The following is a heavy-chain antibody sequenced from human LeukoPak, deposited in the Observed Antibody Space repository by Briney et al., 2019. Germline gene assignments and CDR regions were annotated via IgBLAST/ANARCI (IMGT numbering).Heavy chain of an antibody. Sequence: GGSLRLSCAASGFTFSSYWMSWVRQAPGKGLEWVANIKQDGSEKYYVDSVKGRFTISRDNAKNSLYLQMNSLKTEDTALYYCTTDPDCGGDCYSYYYYGMDVWGQGTTVTVSS. CDR1: GFTFSSYW. CDR2: IKQDGSEK. V-gene: IGHV3-7*03. CDR3: TTDPDCGGDCYSYYYYGMDV. D-gene: IGHD2-21*02. J-gene: IGHJ6*02.